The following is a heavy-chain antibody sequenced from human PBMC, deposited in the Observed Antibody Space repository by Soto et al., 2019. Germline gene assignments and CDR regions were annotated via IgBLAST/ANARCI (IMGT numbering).Heavy chain of an antibody. J-gene: IGHJ5*02. CDR2: ISAYNGNT. V-gene: IGHV1-18*01. D-gene: IGHD3-9*01. CDR3: ARSYDILTGYDRFDP. Sequence: ASVKVCCKASGDTFTTYGISWVRQAPGQGLEWMGWISAYNGNTNYAQKLQGRVTMTTDTSTSTAYMELRSLRSDDTAVYYCARSYDILTGYDRFDPWGQGTLVTVSS. CDR1: GDTFTTYG.